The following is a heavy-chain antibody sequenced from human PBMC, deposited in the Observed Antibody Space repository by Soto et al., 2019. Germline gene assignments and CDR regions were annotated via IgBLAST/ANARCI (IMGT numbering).Heavy chain of an antibody. CDR2: IYYSGST. D-gene: IGHD3-10*01. CDR1: GGSISSYY. V-gene: IGHV4-59*01. J-gene: IGHJ4*02. Sequence: SETLSLTCTVSGGSISSYYWSWIRQPPGKGLEWIGYIYYSGSTNYNPSLESRVTISVDTSKNQFSLKLSSVTAADTAVYYCAIGGSGSYYNPYYFDYWGQGTLVTVSS. CDR3: AIGGSGSYYNPYYFDY.